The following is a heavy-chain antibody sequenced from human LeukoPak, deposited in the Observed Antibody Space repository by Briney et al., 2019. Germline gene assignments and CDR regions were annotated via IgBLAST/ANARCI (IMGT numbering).Heavy chain of an antibody. CDR3: ARDDYGDYGGFDP. CDR1: GGTFGSYA. J-gene: IGHJ5*02. V-gene: IGHV1-69*10. D-gene: IGHD4-17*01. CDR2: IIPILGIT. Sequence: SVKVSCKTSGGTFGSYAISWVRQAPGHGLEWMGRIIPILGITNYAQKFQRTVSFTEEKSTSTAYMELSSLRSEDTAVYYCARDDYGDYGGFDPWGQGTLVTVSS.